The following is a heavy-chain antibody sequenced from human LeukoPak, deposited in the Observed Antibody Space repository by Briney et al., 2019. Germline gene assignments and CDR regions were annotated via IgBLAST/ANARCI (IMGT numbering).Heavy chain of an antibody. Sequence: PGGSLRLSCAASGFTFSSYSMNWVRQAPGKGLEWVSSISSSSSYIYYADSVKGRFTISRDNAKNSLYLQMNSLRAEDTAVYYCARVLVGATSWFDPWGQGTLVTVSS. CDR3: ARVLVGATSWFDP. CDR2: ISSSSSYI. V-gene: IGHV3-21*01. J-gene: IGHJ5*02. D-gene: IGHD1-26*01. CDR1: GFTFSSYS.